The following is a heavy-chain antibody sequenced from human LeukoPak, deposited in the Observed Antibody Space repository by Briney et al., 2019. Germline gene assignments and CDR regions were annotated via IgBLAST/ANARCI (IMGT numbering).Heavy chain of an antibody. CDR3: ARAPYYYDSSGPFDY. V-gene: IGHV1-2*02. CDR2: INPNSGGT. CDR1: GYTFTGYY. D-gene: IGHD3-22*01. J-gene: IGHJ4*02. Sequence: ASVKVSCKASGYTFTGYYMHWVRQAPGQGLEWMGWINPNSGGTNYAQKVQGRVTMTRDTSISTAYMELSRLRSDDTAVYYCARAPYYYDSSGPFDYWGQGTLVTVSS.